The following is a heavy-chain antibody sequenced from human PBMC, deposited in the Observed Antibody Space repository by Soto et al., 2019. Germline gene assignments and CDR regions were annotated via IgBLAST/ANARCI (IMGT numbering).Heavy chain of an antibody. V-gene: IGHV4-39*01. J-gene: IGHJ4*02. CDR2: IYYSGST. Sequence: SETLSLTCTVSGGSISSSSYYWGWIRQPPGKGLEWIGSIYYSGSTYYNPSLKSRVTISADTSKNQFSLKLSSVTAADTAVYYCARRYYYDSSGYYYGTYYFDHWGQGTLVTVSS. CDR1: GGSISSSSYY. CDR3: ARRYYYDSSGYYYGTYYFDH. D-gene: IGHD3-22*01.